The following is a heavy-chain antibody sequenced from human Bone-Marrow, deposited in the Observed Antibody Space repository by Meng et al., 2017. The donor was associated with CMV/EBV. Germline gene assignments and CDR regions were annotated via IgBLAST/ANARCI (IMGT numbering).Heavy chain of an antibody. V-gene: IGHV3-52*01. CDR3: ARGRSGQGLYFVY. D-gene: IGHD3-3*01. J-gene: IGHJ4*02. Sequence: GGSLRLSCAASGFTFSSSWMHWVCQAPEKGPEWVADIKCDGSEKYYVDSVKGRLTISRDNAKNSLYLQVNSLRAEETAVYYCARGRSGQGLYFVYWGRGTLVTGFS. CDR1: GFTFSSSW. CDR2: IKCDGSEK.